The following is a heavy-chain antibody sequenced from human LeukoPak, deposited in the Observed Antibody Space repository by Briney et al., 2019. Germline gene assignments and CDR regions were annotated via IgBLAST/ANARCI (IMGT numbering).Heavy chain of an antibody. CDR3: ARGDTTYCGGDCYLPLDI. D-gene: IGHD2-21*01. Sequence: SVKVSCKASGGTFSSYAISWVRQAPGQGLEWMGRIIPILGIANYAQKFQGRVTITTDESTSTAYMELSSLRSEDTAVYYCARGDTTYCGGDCYLPLDIWGQGTMVTVSS. CDR1: GGTFSSYA. J-gene: IGHJ3*02. CDR2: IIPILGIA. V-gene: IGHV1-69*04.